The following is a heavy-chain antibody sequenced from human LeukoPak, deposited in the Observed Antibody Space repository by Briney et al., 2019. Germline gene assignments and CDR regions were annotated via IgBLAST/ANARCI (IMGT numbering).Heavy chain of an antibody. CDR2: ISWNSGSI. CDR1: GFTFDDYA. V-gene: IGHV3-9*01. Sequence: GGSLRLSCAASGFTFDDYAMHWVRQAPGKGLEWVSGISWNSGSIGYADSVKGRFTISGDNAKNSLYLQMNSLRAEDTALYYCAKSDSSSLTGDWFDPWGQGTLVTVSS. D-gene: IGHD6-13*01. J-gene: IGHJ5*02. CDR3: AKSDSSSLTGDWFDP.